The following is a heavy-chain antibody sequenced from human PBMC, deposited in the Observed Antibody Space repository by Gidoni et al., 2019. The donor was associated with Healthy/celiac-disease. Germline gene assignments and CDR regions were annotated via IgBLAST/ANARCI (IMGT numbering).Heavy chain of an antibody. J-gene: IGHJ4*02. CDR1: GFPFSSYW. D-gene: IGHD4-17*01. V-gene: IGHV3-7*04. Sequence: EVQLMESGGGLVQPGGSLRPPCAASGFPFSSYWMTWVRQAPGKGLEWVASIKQDGSEKYYVDSVKGRFTISRDNAKSSLFLQMNSLRAEDTAVYYCARENYGDWGQGTRVTVSS. CDR2: IKQDGSEK. CDR3: ARENYGD.